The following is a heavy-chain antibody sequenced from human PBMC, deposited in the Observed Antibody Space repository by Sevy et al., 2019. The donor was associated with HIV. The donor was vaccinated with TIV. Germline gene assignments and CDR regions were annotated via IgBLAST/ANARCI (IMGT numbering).Heavy chain of an antibody. Sequence: SENLSLTCTVSGDSISSYYWSWIRQPPGKGLEWIGYIYYSGSTNYNPSLKSRVTISVDTTKNQVSLKVRSVTAADTAVYYCARGIAAPRGMDVWGQGTTVTVSS. CDR3: ARGIAAPRGMDV. CDR2: IYYSGST. J-gene: IGHJ6*02. CDR1: GDSISSYY. V-gene: IGHV4-59*01. D-gene: IGHD6-13*01.